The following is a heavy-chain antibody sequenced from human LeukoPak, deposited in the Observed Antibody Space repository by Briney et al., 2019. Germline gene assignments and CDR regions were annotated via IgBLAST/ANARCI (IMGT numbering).Heavy chain of an antibody. CDR2: ISTYNGNT. CDR3: ARVCNYYDTSGYYLGNYFDY. CDR1: GYTFTSYG. V-gene: IGHV1-18*01. Sequence: GASVKVSCEASGYTFTSYGITWVRQAPGQGLEWMGWISTYNGNTNNAQKLQGRVTMTTDTSTSTAYMELRSLRSDDTAVYYSARVCNYYDTSGYYLGNYFDYWGRGTLVTVSS. J-gene: IGHJ4*02. D-gene: IGHD3-22*01.